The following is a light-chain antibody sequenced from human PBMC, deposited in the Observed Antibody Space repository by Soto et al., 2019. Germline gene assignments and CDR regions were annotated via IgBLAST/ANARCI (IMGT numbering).Light chain of an antibody. CDR1: QSVSSSY. J-gene: IGKJ2*01. CDR2: GAS. V-gene: IGKV3-20*01. CDR3: QQYGSSRPYT. Sequence: EIVLTQSPGTLSLSPGERATLSCRASQSVSSSYLAWYQQKPGQAPRLLIYGASSRATGIPDRFSGSGAGTAFALTISRLEQEDFAVYYCQQYGSSRPYTFGQGTKLEIK.